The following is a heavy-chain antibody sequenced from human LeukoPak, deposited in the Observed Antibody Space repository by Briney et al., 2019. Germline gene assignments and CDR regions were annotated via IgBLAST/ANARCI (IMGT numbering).Heavy chain of an antibody. CDR1: GGSISSYY. CDR3: ATNHQYGDYPTPVPFDP. J-gene: IGHJ5*02. D-gene: IGHD4-17*01. CDR2: IYYSGST. Sequence: SETLSLTCTVSGGSISSYYWSWIRQPPGKGLERIGYIYYSGSTNYNPSLKSRVTISVDTSKNQFSLKLSSVTAADTAVYYCATNHQYGDYPTPVPFDPWGREPWSPSPQ. V-gene: IGHV4-59*01.